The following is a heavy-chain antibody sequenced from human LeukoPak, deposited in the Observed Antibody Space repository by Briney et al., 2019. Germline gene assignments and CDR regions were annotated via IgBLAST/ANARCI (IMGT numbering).Heavy chain of an antibody. Sequence: GGSLRLSCAASGFTFSSYSMNWVRQAPGKGLEWVSSISSSSSYIYYADSVKGRFTISRDNAKNSLYLQMNSLRAEDTAVYYCAGEIIGEWLYDYWGQGTLVTVSS. CDR3: AGEIIGEWLYDY. J-gene: IGHJ4*02. D-gene: IGHD3-3*01. CDR1: GFTFSSYS. CDR2: ISSSSSYI. V-gene: IGHV3-21*01.